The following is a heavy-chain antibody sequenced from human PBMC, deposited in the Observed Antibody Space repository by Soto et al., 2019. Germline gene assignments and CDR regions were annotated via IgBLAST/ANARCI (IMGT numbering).Heavy chain of an antibody. D-gene: IGHD6-19*01. CDR3: ARAGIAVSAFDI. CDR1: GFTFSSYS. CDR2: ISSSSSYI. V-gene: IGHV3-21*01. Sequence: GGSLRLSCAASGFTFSSYSMNWVRQAPGKGLEWVSSISSSSSYIYYTDSVKGRFTISRDNAKNSLYLQMNSLRAEDTAVYYCARAGIAVSAFDIWGQGTMVTVS. J-gene: IGHJ3*02.